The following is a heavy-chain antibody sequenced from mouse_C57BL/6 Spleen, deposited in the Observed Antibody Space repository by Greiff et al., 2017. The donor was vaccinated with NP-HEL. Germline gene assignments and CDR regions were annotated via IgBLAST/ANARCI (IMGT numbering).Heavy chain of an antibody. D-gene: IGHD4-1*02. CDR1: GYAFSSSW. V-gene: IGHV1-82*01. J-gene: IGHJ2*01. CDR3: APTGYFDY. CDR2: IYPGGGDT. Sequence: VQLQQSGPELVKPGASVKISCKASGYAFSSSWMNWVKQRPGKGLEWVGWIYPGGGDTNYNGKLKGKATLTADKSSSTAYMQLSSLTSEDSAFYCCAPTGYFDYWGQGTTLTVSS.